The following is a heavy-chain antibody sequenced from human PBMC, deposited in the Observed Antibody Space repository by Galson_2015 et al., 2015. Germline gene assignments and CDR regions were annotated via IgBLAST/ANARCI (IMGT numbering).Heavy chain of an antibody. CDR3: ATKGGNYGERDY. CDR1: GVSISSSNW. J-gene: IGHJ4*02. Sequence: SETLSLTCAVSGVSISSSNWWNWVHQPPGKGLEWIGEIYHSGSTNYHPSLKSRVTISVDKSKNQFSLKLSSVTAADTAVYYCATKGGNYGERDYWGQGILVTVSS. CDR2: IYHSGST. V-gene: IGHV4-4*02. D-gene: IGHD3-16*01.